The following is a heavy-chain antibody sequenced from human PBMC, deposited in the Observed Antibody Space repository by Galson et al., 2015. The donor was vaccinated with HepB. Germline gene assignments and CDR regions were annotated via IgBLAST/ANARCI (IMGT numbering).Heavy chain of an antibody. CDR2: ISGSRGTT. Sequence: SLRLSCAASGFTFSSYAMSWVRQAAGKGLEWVSAISGSRGTTHDADSVKGRFTISRDNSKNTLYLQMNSLRAEDTAVYYCAKFFGLFARPPAVIPTATTADWYAMDVWGQGTTVTVSS. D-gene: IGHD6-6*01. V-gene: IGHV3-23*01. CDR1: GFTFSSYA. J-gene: IGHJ6*02. CDR3: AKFFGLFARPPAVIPTATTADWYAMDV.